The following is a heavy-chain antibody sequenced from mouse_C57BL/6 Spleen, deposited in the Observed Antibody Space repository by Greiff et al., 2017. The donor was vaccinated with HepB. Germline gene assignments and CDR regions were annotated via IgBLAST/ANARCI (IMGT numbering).Heavy chain of an antibody. J-gene: IGHJ2*01. V-gene: IGHV1-50*01. CDR1: GYTFTSYW. D-gene: IGHD3-1*01. CDR2: IDPSDSYT. Sequence: VQLQQPGAELVKPGASVKLSCKASGYTFTSYWMQWVKQRPGQGLEWIGEIDPSDSYTNYNQKFKGKATLTVDTSSSTAYMQLSSLTSEDSAVYYCARSRCDDYWGQGTTLTVSS. CDR3: ARSRCDDY.